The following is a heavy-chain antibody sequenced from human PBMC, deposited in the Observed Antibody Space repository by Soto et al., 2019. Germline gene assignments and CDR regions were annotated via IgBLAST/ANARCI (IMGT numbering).Heavy chain of an antibody. CDR2: IWYDGSNK. V-gene: IGHV3-33*01. Sequence: QVQLVESGGGVVQPGRSLRLSCAASGFTFSSYGMHWVRQAPGKGLEWVAVIWYDGSNKYYADSVKGRFTISRDNSKNTLYLQMNSLRAEDTAVYYCGREWIVQHLVPLSSYYGMDVWGQGTTVTVSS. CDR3: GREWIVQHLVPLSSYYGMDV. CDR1: GFTFSSYG. J-gene: IGHJ6*02. D-gene: IGHD6-13*01.